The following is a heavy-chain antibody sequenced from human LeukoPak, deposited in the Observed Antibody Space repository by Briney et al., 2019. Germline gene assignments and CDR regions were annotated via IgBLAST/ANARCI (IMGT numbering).Heavy chain of an antibody. Sequence: PSETLSLTCTVSGGSISSGGYYWRWIRQHPGKGLEWIGYIYYRGSTYYNPSLKSRVTISVDTSKNQFSLKLSSVTAADTAVYYCARVIYYGSGSYYFDYWGQGTLVTVSS. CDR3: ARVIYYGSGSYYFDY. CDR2: IYYRGST. V-gene: IGHV4-31*03. D-gene: IGHD3-10*01. J-gene: IGHJ4*02. CDR1: GGSISSGGYY.